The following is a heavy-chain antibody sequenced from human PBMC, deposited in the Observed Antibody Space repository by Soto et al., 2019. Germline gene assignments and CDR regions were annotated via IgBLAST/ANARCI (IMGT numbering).Heavy chain of an antibody. Sequence: SETQSLTCSVSGDSIKSDKYYWGWIRQPPGKGLEWIGSIYYRGNTYYNPSLQTRVTISLDKSKSQFSLKLTSVTAADSAVYFCARLEGLATISYYFDFWGQGALVTVSS. J-gene: IGHJ4*02. CDR2: IYYRGNT. D-gene: IGHD3-9*01. CDR3: ARLEGLATISYYFDF. CDR1: GDSIKSDKYY. V-gene: IGHV4-39*01.